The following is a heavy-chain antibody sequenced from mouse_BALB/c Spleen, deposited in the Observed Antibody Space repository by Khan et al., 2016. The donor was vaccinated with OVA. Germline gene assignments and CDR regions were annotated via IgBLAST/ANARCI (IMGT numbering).Heavy chain of an antibody. CDR3: ATSYFYGYYFDY. CDR1: GFTFNSYG. V-gene: IGHV5-17*02. J-gene: IGHJ2*01. Sequence: DVMLVESGGGLVQPGGSRKLSCAASGFTFNSYGMHWVRQAPEKGLEWVAYISGDSNTIYYTDTVKGRFTISRDNPKNTLFLQMPSLMSEDTAMYYCATSYFYGYYFDYWGPGTTLTVS. D-gene: IGHD1-1*01. CDR2: ISGDSNTI.